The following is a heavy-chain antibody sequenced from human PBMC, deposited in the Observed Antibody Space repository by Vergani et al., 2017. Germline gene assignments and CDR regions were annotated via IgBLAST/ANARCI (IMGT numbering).Heavy chain of an antibody. CDR3: ARGIAVAGTIDP. CDR2: IIPIFGTT. CDR1: GGTFDTHA. J-gene: IGHJ5*02. D-gene: IGHD6-19*01. V-gene: IGHV1-69*01. Sequence: QVQLVQSGAEVQKPESSVKVSCRASGGTFDTHAFSWVRQAPGQRLEWMGAIIPIFGTTNYAPKFQGRVTITADESTSTAYMELSSLRSEDTAVYYCARGIAVAGTIDPWGQGTLVIVSS.